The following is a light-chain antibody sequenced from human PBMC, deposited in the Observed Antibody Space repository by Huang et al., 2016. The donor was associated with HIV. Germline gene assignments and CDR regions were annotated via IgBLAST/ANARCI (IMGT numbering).Light chain of an antibody. CDR2: GAS. CDR1: QSGSSNY. J-gene: IGKJ4*01. CDR3: QQYET. V-gene: IGKV3-20*01. Sequence: DIVLTQSPGTLSLSPGERATLSCRASQSGSSNYLAWYQQKPGQAPRLLIYGASSRATGIPDRFSGSGSGTDFTLTISRLEPEDFAVYYCQQYETFGGGTKVEIK.